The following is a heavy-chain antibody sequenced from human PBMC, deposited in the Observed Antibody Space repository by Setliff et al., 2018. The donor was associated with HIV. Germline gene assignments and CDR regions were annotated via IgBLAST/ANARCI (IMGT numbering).Heavy chain of an antibody. J-gene: IGHJ3*01. V-gene: IGHV4-4*09. CDR1: GGSISSYY. CDR3: ARGWGHDGFDF. CDR2: IYTSGST. D-gene: IGHD6-19*01. Sequence: SETLSLTCTVSGGSISSYYWSWIRQPPGKGLEWIGYIYTSGSTNYNHSLKSRVTMSIGTSKNQFSLNVSSVTAADTAVYYCARGWGHDGFDFWGQGTMVTVSS.